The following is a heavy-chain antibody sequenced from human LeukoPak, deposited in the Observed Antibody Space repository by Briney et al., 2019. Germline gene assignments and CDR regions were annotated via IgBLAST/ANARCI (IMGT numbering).Heavy chain of an antibody. D-gene: IGHD5-18*01. CDR2: IYYSGST. CDR1: GGSISSYY. Sequence: SETLSLTCTVSGGSISSYYWSWIRQPPGKGLEWIGYIYYSGSTNYNPSLKSRVTISVDTSKNQFSLKLSSVTAADTAVYYCARAAMVTRWFDPWGQGTLVTVSS. CDR3: ARAAMVTRWFDP. V-gene: IGHV4-59*08. J-gene: IGHJ5*02.